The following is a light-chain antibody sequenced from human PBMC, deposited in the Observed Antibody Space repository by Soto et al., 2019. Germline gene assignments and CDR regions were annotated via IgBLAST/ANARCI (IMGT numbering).Light chain of an antibody. CDR1: ETIASY. CDR3: QQTYNPPRT. J-gene: IGKJ1*01. CDR2: AAS. Sequence: IQMTQSPSSLSASVGDRVTITCRASETIASYLNWYQQRPGKAPKLLIYAASSLQSGVPSRFGGIGSGTDFTLTITSLQPEDFATYYCQQTYNPPRTFGQGTRL. V-gene: IGKV1-39*01.